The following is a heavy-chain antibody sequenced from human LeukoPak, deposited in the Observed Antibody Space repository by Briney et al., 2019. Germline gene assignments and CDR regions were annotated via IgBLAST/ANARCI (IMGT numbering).Heavy chain of an antibody. D-gene: IGHD6-13*01. J-gene: IGHJ5*02. CDR2: IYYSGST. CDR1: GASVSSDY. CDR3: ARELYSSSWNNWFDP. Sequence: SETLSLTCTVSGASVSSDYWSWIRQPPGKGLEWIGYIYYSGSTNYNPSLKSRVTISVDTSKNQFSLKLSSVTAADTAVYYCARELYSSSWNNWFDPWGQGTLVTVSS. V-gene: IGHV4-59*02.